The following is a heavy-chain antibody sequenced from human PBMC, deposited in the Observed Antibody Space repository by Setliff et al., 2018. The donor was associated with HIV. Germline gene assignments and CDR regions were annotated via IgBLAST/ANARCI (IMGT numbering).Heavy chain of an antibody. CDR2: ISVYNGKG. J-gene: IGHJ4*02. Sequence: ASVKVSCKASGYAFRDYYINWVQQAPGQGLEWMGWISVYNGKGNYAQKFQDRISMTTDTSTSTVYMELRSLVSDDTAVYYCARRATTGDYHHFFDFWGQGTLVTSPQ. CDR3: ARRATTGDYHHFFDF. CDR1: GYAFRDYY. D-gene: IGHD4-17*01. V-gene: IGHV1-18*01.